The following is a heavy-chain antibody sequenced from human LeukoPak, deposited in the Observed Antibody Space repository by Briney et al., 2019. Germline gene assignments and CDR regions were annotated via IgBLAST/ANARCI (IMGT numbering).Heavy chain of an antibody. Sequence: PSETLSLTCTVSGGSITSGSYYWSWIRQPAGKGLEWIGRIYTSGSTNYNPSLKSRVTMSVDTSKNQFSLKLSSVTAADTAVYYCARDWYSSSWYPIYNWFDPWGQGTLVTVSS. CDR1: GGSITSGSYY. CDR2: IYTSGST. CDR3: ARDWYSSSWYPIYNWFDP. D-gene: IGHD6-13*01. V-gene: IGHV4-61*02. J-gene: IGHJ5*02.